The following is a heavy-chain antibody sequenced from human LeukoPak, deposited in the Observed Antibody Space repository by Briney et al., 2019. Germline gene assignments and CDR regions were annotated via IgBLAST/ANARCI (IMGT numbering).Heavy chain of an antibody. D-gene: IGHD2-21*01. CDR1: GFTFNCFW. Sequence: GGSLRLSCAASGFTFNCFWMHWVRQVPGKGLVWVSGINNDGTATYYADSVKGRFTISRDNAKNTVYLQMNGLRAEDTTVYYCAIVSEYWGQGTLITVSS. CDR3: AIVSEY. CDR2: INNDGTAT. V-gene: IGHV3-74*01. J-gene: IGHJ4*02.